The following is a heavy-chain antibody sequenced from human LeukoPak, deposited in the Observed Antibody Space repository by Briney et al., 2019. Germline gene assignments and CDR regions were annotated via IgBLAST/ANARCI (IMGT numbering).Heavy chain of an antibody. CDR3: ARGYGGNSGADY. V-gene: IGHV4-59*01. CDR1: GGSISSYY. J-gene: IGHJ4*02. CDR2: IYYSGST. D-gene: IGHD4-23*01. Sequence: SETLSLTCTVSGGSISSYYWSWIRQPPGKGLEWIGYIYYSGSTNYNPSLKSRVTISVDTSKNQFSLKLSSVTAADTAVYYCARGYGGNSGADYWGQGTLVTVSS.